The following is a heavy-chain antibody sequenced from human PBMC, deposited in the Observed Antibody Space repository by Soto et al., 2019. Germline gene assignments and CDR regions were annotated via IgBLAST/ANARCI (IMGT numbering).Heavy chain of an antibody. CDR2: VYHTGST. CDR1: GGSISSGGYY. CDR3: ASLSAGYYYDSSGYYFDY. Sequence: PSETLSLTCTVSGGSISSGGYYWSWVRQHPGKGLEWIGYVYHTGSTYNNPSLESRVTISVDTSNNQFSLKLSSVTAADTAVYYCASLSAGYYYDSSGYYFDYWGQGTLVTVSS. V-gene: IGHV4-31*03. J-gene: IGHJ4*02. D-gene: IGHD3-22*01.